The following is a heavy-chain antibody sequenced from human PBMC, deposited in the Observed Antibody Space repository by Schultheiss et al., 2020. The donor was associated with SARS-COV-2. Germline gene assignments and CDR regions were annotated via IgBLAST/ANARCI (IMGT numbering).Heavy chain of an antibody. Sequence: GESLKISCAASGFTLSSYWMHWVRQAPGKGLVWVSHINSDGSITDYADSVKGRFTISRDNAKNTLYLQMNSLRAEDTAVYYCATDLGSSFDSWGRGTLVTVSS. CDR3: ATDLGSSFDS. J-gene: IGHJ4*02. V-gene: IGHV3-74*01. CDR2: INSDGSIT. CDR1: GFTLSSYW. D-gene: IGHD3-10*01.